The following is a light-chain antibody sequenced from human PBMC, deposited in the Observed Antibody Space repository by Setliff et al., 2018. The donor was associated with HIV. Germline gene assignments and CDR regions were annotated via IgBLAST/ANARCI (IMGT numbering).Light chain of an antibody. CDR2: GNN. V-gene: IGLV1-40*01. CDR3: ATWDDSQSAPRV. J-gene: IGLJ3*02. CDR1: SSNIGAGYD. Sequence: QSVLTQPPSVSGAPGQRVTISCTGSSSNIGAGYDVHWYQQLPGTAPKLLIYGNNNRPSGVPDRFSGSKSATSASLAISGLRSEDEADYYCATWDDSQSAPRVFGGGTKVTVL.